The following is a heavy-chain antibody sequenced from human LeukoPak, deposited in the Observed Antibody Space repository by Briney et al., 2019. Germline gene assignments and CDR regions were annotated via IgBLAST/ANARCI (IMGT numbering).Heavy chain of an antibody. J-gene: IGHJ4*02. CDR1: GFTFSTHW. V-gene: IGHV3-7*02. CDR3: ARIYYDSSGYRLFDY. CDR2: INEDGSEK. Sequence: GGSLRLSCVASGFTFSTHWMSWVRQAPGKGLEWVANINEDGSEKYYVDSLKGRFTISRDNAKNSLYLQMNSLRAEDTALYYCARIYYDSSGYRLFDYWGQGTLVTVSS. D-gene: IGHD3-22*01.